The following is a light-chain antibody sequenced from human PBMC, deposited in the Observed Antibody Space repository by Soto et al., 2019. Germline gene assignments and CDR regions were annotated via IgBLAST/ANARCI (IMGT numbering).Light chain of an antibody. CDR3: ETWDSNITWV. CDR2: LEGRGSY. Sequence: QPVLTQSSSASASLGSSVKLTCTLSSGHSSYIIAWHQQQPGKAPRYLMKLEGRGSYNKGSGVPDRFSGSSSGADRYLTISTLQFEDEADYYCETWDSNITWVFGGGTKLTVL. CDR1: SGHSSYI. V-gene: IGLV4-60*02. J-gene: IGLJ3*02.